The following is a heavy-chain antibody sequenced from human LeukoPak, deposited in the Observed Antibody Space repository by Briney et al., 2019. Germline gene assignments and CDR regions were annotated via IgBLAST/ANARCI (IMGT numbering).Heavy chain of an antibody. Sequence: SETLSLTCAVYGGSFSGYYWSWIREPPGRGLEWIGEINHSRSTNYNPSLKSRVTISVDTSKNQFSLKLSSVTAADTAVYYCARAPYSSAPLGQIYYYYYMDVWGKGTTVTVSS. CDR1: GGSFSGYY. J-gene: IGHJ6*03. V-gene: IGHV4-34*01. CDR3: ARAPYSSAPLGQIYYYYYMDV. CDR2: INHSRST. D-gene: IGHD6-25*01.